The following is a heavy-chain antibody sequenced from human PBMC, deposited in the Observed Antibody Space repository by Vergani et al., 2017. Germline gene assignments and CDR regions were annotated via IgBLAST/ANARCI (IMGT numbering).Heavy chain of an antibody. Sequence: EVQLLESGGGLVQPGGSLRLSCAASGFTFSSYAMSWVRQAPGKGLEWVSAISGSGGSTYYADSVKGRFTISRDNSKNTLYLQMNSLKTEDTAVYYCTTGEGSPSWDYWGQGTLVTVSS. CDR2: ISGSGGST. CDR3: TTGEGSPSWDY. V-gene: IGHV3-23*01. CDR1: GFTFSSYA. J-gene: IGHJ4*02.